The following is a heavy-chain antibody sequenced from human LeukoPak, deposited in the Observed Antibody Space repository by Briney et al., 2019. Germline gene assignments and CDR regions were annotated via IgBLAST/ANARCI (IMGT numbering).Heavy chain of an antibody. Sequence: GGSLRLSCAASGFTFSRYWMHWVRQAPGKGLVWVSAISGSGGSTYYADSVKGRFTISRDNSRNTLFLQMNSLRAEDTAVYYCAKVHRDPPSIAVAGTIWFDPWGQGTLVTVSS. D-gene: IGHD6-19*01. V-gene: IGHV3-23*01. CDR2: ISGSGGST. CDR1: GFTFSRYW. CDR3: AKVHRDPPSIAVAGTIWFDP. J-gene: IGHJ5*02.